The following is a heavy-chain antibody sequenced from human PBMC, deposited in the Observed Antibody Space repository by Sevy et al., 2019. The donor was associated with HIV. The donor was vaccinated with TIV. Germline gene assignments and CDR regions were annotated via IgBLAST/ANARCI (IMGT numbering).Heavy chain of an antibody. D-gene: IGHD3-16*02. V-gene: IGHV3-7*03. J-gene: IGHJ4*02. CDR2: IKQDGSEK. Sequence: GGSLRLSCAASGFTFSTYWMTWVRQAPGKGLEWVANIKQDGSEKEYVDSVKGRFTISRDNAKKSLYLQLDSLRAEDTAVYYCARALADWASFHYSVWGQGTLVTVSS. CDR3: ARALADWASFHYSV. CDR1: GFTFSTYW.